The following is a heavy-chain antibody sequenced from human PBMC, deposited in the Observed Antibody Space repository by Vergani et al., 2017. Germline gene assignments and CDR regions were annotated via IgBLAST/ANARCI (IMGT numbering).Heavy chain of an antibody. CDR1: GDSISSGYY. V-gene: IGHV4-38-2*02. Sequence: QVQLQESGPGLVKPSETLSLTCTVSGDSISSGYYWGWIRQPTGKGLEWIATVFHSGSTYYNPSLRRRVTMSVETSKNQFSLKLSTLTAADTAVYYCARQFWVSQGVGAFESWGHGTEVSVSS. J-gene: IGHJ3*02. CDR2: VFHSGST. D-gene: IGHD3-16*01. CDR3: ARQFWVSQGVGAFES.